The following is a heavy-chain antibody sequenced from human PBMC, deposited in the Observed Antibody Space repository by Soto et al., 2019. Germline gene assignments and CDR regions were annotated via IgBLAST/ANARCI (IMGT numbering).Heavy chain of an antibody. CDR1: GFMFSSYG. Sequence: VRLLESGGGLVQPGGSQRLSCAASGFMFSSYGMSWVRQAPGKGLEWVSAISGRSSSSSYADSVKGRFTISRDNSKNTLYLQMNSLKAEDTAVYYCAKGSYYYDSSGYYNWYFDLWGRGTLISVSS. CDR2: ISGRSSSS. D-gene: IGHD3-22*01. J-gene: IGHJ2*01. CDR3: AKGSYYYDSSGYYNWYFDL. V-gene: IGHV3-23*01.